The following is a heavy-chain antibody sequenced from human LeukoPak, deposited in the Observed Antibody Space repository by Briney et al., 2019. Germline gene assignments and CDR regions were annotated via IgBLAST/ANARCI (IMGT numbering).Heavy chain of an antibody. CDR3: ARAGDSSGFPLDY. D-gene: IGHD3-22*01. V-gene: IGHV1-46*01. CDR1: EDTFTNYY. CDR2: THPRGGSP. Sequence: ASVKVSCKASEDTFTNYYVHWVRHAPQQGLELMGVTHPRGGSPSYAQKFEGRVTMTRDTSTSTVYMELSSLSSEDTAVYYCARAGDSSGFPLDYWGQGALVTVSS. J-gene: IGHJ4*02.